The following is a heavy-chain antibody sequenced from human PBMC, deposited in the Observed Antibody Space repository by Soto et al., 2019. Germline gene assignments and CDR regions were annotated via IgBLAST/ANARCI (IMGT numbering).Heavy chain of an antibody. V-gene: IGHV4-34*01. CDR2: INHRGST. CDR3: ARGRAGRRTRIAVAGLRNWFDP. Sequence: PSETLSLTCAVYGGSFSGYYWSWIRQPPGKGLEWIGEINHRGSTNYNPSLKSRVTISVDTSKNQFSLKLSSVTAADTAVYYCARGRAGRRTRIAVAGLRNWFDPWGQGTLVTVSS. J-gene: IGHJ5*02. D-gene: IGHD6-19*01. CDR1: GGSFSGYY.